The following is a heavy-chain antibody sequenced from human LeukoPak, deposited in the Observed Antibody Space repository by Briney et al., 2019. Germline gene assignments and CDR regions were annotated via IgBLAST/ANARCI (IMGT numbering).Heavy chain of an antibody. CDR3: AKVGFGGGYYFDY. J-gene: IGHJ4*02. CDR2: LSVSGGST. V-gene: IGHV3-23*01. Sequence: GGSLRLSCAASGFTFSSYAMSWVRQAPGKGLEWVSSLSVSGGSTYYADSVRGRFTISRDNSKNTLYLQMNSLRAEDTAVYYCAKVGFGGGYYFDYWGQGTLVTVSS. CDR1: GFTFSSYA. D-gene: IGHD3-16*01.